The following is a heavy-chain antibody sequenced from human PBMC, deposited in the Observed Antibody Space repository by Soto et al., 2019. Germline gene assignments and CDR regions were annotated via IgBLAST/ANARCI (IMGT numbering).Heavy chain of an antibody. CDR2: IYHSGST. Sequence: SETLSLTCAVSGGSISSGGYSWSWIRQPPGKGLECIGYIYHSGSTYYNPSLKSRVTISVDRSKSQFSLKLTSVTAADTAVYYCARGMTTVTTFDYWGQGTLVTVSS. V-gene: IGHV4-30-2*01. CDR1: GGSISSGGYS. CDR3: ARGMTTVTTFDY. D-gene: IGHD4-17*01. J-gene: IGHJ4*02.